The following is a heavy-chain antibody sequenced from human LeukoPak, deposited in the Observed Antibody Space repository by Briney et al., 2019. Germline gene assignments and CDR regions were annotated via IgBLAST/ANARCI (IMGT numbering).Heavy chain of an antibody. V-gene: IGHV1-2*02. J-gene: IGHJ3*02. CDR1: GYTFTGYY. Sequence: ASVKVSCKASGYTFTGYYMHWVRQAPGQGLEWMGWINPNSGGTNYAQKFQGRVTMTRDTSISTAYMELSRLRSDDTAVYYCARLSGWTPRNAFDIWGQGTMVTVSS. CDR2: INPNSGGT. CDR3: ARLSGWTPRNAFDI. D-gene: IGHD6-19*01.